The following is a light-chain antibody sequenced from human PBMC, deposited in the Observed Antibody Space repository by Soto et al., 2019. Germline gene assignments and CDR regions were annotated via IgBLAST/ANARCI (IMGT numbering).Light chain of an antibody. CDR1: QSVASN. J-gene: IGKJ2*01. Sequence: EIVITQSPASLSVSPGDGVTLSCRASQSVASNVAWYQQKPGQGPRLLIHGASTRAVGVPARFSGSGSGTDFTLTISSLQSEDFAVYYCQQYHNWPPQYTFGQGTKLQIK. CDR3: QQYHNWPPQYT. V-gene: IGKV3-15*01. CDR2: GAS.